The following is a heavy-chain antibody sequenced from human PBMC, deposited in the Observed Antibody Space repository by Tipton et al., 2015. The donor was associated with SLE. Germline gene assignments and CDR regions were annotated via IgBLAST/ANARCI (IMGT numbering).Heavy chain of an antibody. J-gene: IGHJ3*02. CDR1: GGSISSYY. D-gene: IGHD3-22*01. CDR3: ARASRIGDI. CDR2: IYSSGST. Sequence: LRLSCTVSGGSISSYYWSWIRQPPGKGLEWIGYIYSSGSTNYNPSLKSRVTISVDTSKNQFSLKLSSVTAADTAVYYCARASRIGDIWGQGTMVTVSS. V-gene: IGHV4-59*01.